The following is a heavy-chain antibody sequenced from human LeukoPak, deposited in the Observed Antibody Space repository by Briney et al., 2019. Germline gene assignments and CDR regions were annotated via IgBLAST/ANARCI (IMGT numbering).Heavy chain of an antibody. CDR1: GYTFTSYG. V-gene: IGHV1-18*04. CDR2: ISAYNGNT. J-gene: IGHJ6*04. Sequence: ASVKVSCKASGYTFTSYGISWVRQAPGQGLEWMGWISAYNGNTNYAQKLLGRVTMTTDTSTSTAYMELRSLRSDDTAVYYCARDKGQLEPRVSYYYYYGMDVWGKGTTVTVSS. CDR3: ARDKGQLEPRVSYYYYYGMDV. D-gene: IGHD1-1*01.